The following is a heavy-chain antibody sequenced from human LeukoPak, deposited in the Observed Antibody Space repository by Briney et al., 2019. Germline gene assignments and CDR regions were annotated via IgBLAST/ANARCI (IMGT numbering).Heavy chain of an antibody. CDR1: GYTFTSYY. CDR3: ARASSGGDYVWYFDY. J-gene: IGHJ4*02. Sequence: ASVKVSRNASGYTFTSYYMHWVRQAPGQGVEWMGIINPSGGSTSYAQKFQGRVTMTSDTSTSTVYMELSSLRSEDTAVHYCARASSGGDYVWYFDYWGQGTLVTVSS. V-gene: IGHV1-46*01. CDR2: INPSGGST. D-gene: IGHD4-17*01.